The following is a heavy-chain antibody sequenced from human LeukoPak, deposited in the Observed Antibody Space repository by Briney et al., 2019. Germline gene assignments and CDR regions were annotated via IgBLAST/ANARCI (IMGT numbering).Heavy chain of an antibody. D-gene: IGHD3-10*01. Sequence: SETLSLTCTVSGGSISSYFWTWIRQPPGKGLEWIGYIYYSGSSNYSPSLKSRVTMSVDSSKNQFSLKLTSMTPADTAVYYCARVGDGNFDYGGEGTLVTVSS. CDR3: ARVGDGNFDY. CDR1: GGSISSYF. J-gene: IGHJ4*02. CDR2: IYYSGSS. V-gene: IGHV4-59*01.